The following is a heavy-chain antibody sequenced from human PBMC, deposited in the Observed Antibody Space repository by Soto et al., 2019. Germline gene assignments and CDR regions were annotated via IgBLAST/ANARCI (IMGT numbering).Heavy chain of an antibody. J-gene: IGHJ6*02. CDR1: GYTFTSYY. V-gene: IGHV1-46*01. Sequence: GASVKVSCKASGYTFTSYYMHWVRQAPGQGLEWMVIINPSGGSTSYAQKFQGRVTMTRDTSTSTVYMELSSLRSEDTAVYYCARDGKYCISTSCYRYYYYHGMDVWGQGTTVTVS. D-gene: IGHD2-2*01. CDR3: ARDGKYCISTSCYRYYYYHGMDV. CDR2: INPSGGST.